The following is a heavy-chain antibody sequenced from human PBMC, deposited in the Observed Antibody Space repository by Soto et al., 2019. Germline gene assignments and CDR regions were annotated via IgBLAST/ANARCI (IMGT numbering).Heavy chain of an antibody. J-gene: IGHJ4*02. CDR3: ASPGNPLDY. CDR1: GFTLSSYV. V-gene: IGHV3-23*01. CDR2: ISGSGGST. Sequence: ELQLLESGGGLVQHGGSLRLSCAASGFTLSSYVMSWVRQAPGKGLEWVSGISGSGGSTYYADSVKGRFTISRDNFKNTLFLHMNSLRAEDTAVYYCASPGNPLDYWGQGTLVTVSS.